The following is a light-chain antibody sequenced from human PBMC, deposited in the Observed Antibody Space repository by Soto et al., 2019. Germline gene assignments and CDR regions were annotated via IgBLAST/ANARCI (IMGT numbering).Light chain of an antibody. J-gene: IGLJ3*02. CDR3: QTWGTGIWV. CDR1: SGHINYA. CDR2: LNSDGSH. V-gene: IGLV4-69*01. Sequence: QPVLTQSPSASASLGASVKLTCSLSSGHINYAIAWHQQQPEKGPRYLMKLNSDGSHSKGDGIPDRFSGSSSGAERYLTISSLQSEDEADYYCQTWGTGIWVFGGGTKLTV.